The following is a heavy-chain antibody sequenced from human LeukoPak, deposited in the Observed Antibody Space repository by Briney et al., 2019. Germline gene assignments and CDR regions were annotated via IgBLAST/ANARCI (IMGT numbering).Heavy chain of an antibody. CDR1: GFTFSSYS. CDR2: ISSSSSTI. Sequence: GGSLRLSCAASGFTFSSYSMNWVRQAPGKGLEWVSYISSSSSTIYYADSVKGRFTISRDNAKNSLYLQMNSLRAEDTAVYYCARWGVGATITPDYWGQGTLVTVSS. D-gene: IGHD1-26*01. V-gene: IGHV3-48*01. J-gene: IGHJ4*02. CDR3: ARWGVGATITPDY.